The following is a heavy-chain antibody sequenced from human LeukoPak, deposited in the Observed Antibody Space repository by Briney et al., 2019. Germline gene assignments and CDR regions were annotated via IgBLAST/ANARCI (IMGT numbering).Heavy chain of an antibody. CDR2: IYYSGST. J-gene: IGHJ6*03. CDR3: ARDRWGDYGDYGIYYYYYYMDV. V-gene: IGHV4-59*01. CDR1: GGSISSYY. D-gene: IGHD4-17*01. Sequence: SETLSLTCTVSGGSISSYYWSWIRQPPGKGLEWIGYIYYSGSTNYNPSLKSRVTISVDTSKNQFSLKLSSVTAADTAVYYCARDRWGDYGDYGIYYYYYYMDVWGKGTTVTVSS.